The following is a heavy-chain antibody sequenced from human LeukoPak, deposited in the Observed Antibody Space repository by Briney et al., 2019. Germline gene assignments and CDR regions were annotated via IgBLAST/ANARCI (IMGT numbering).Heavy chain of an antibody. J-gene: IGHJ6*02. CDR2: INHSGST. CDR3: ARGGYYYYYGMDV. Sequence: SETPSLTCAVYGGSFSGYYWSWIRQPPGKGLEWIGEINHSGSTNYNPSLKSRVTISVDTSKNQFSLKLSSVTAADTAVYYCARGGYYYYYGMDVWGQGTTVTVSS. V-gene: IGHV4-34*01. CDR1: GGSFSGYY.